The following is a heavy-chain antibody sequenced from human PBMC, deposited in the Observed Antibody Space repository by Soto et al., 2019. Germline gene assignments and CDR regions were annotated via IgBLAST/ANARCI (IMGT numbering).Heavy chain of an antibody. J-gene: IGHJ6*02. V-gene: IGHV1-69*12. Sequence: QVQLVQSGAEVKKPGSSVKVSCKSSGGTFSTYAISWVRQAPGQGLEWMGGIIPIFGTANYAQKFQGRVTIAAAESTTTCYMEVISLRSEDTAVYYCARDEMVVATGSRTWHYYYGMDVWGQGTTVTVSS. D-gene: IGHD2-15*01. CDR2: IIPIFGTA. CDR1: GGTFSTYA. CDR3: ARDEMVVATGSRTWHYYYGMDV.